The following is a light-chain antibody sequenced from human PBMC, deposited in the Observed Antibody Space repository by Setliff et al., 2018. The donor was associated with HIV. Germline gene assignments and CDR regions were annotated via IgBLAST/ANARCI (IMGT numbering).Light chain of an antibody. Sequence: QSALTQPPSASGTPGQRVTISCFGSSSNIGIYTVNWYQQVPGTTPKLLIYNNHQRPSGVPDRFSGSKSGTSASLAISGLQSEDEADYYCAAWDDSANHNWVFGGGTKVTVL. CDR3: AAWDDSANHNWV. CDR1: SSNIGIYT. CDR2: NNH. V-gene: IGLV1-44*01. J-gene: IGLJ3*02.